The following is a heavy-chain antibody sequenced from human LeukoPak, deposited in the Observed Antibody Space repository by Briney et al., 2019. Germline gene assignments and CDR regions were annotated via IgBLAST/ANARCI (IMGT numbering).Heavy chain of an antibody. CDR3: AKSNYFDSGGYYFFDY. CDR2: ISGSGGST. D-gene: IGHD3-22*01. J-gene: IGHJ4*02. Sequence: GGSLRLSCAASGFTFSTYAMSWVRQAPGKGLEWVSAISGSGGSTYYADSVKGRFIISRDNSKNTLYLQMNSLRAEDTAVYYCAKSNYFDSGGYYFFDYWGQGTLATVSS. CDR1: GFTFSTYA. V-gene: IGHV3-23*01.